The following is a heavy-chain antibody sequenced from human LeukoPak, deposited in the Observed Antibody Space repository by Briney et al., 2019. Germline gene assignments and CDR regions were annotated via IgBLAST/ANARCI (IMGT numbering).Heavy chain of an antibody. J-gene: IGHJ6*03. CDR1: GYTFTSYD. Sequence: ASVKVSCKASGYTFTSYDINWVRQATGQGLESMGWMNPNSGNTGYAQKFQGRVTMTRNTSISTAYMELSSLRSEDTAVYYCARLSHGRPFYYYYYMDVWGKGTTVTVSS. CDR2: MNPNSGNT. V-gene: IGHV1-8*01. D-gene: IGHD2/OR15-2a*01. CDR3: ARLSHGRPFYYYYYMDV.